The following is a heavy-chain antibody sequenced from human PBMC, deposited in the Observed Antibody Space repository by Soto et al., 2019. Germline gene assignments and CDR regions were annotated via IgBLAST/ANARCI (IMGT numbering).Heavy chain of an antibody. Sequence: GGSLRLSCAASGFMFSDYYMSWIRQAPGKGLEWVSYVSSGSSYRNYADSVRGRFTISRDNAKNSLYLQMNSLRAEDTAVYYCARVHYGDYALSYYYYGMDVWGQGTTVTVSS. CDR3: ARVHYGDYALSYYYYGMDV. CDR2: VSSGSSYR. D-gene: IGHD4-17*01. J-gene: IGHJ6*02. CDR1: GFMFSDYY. V-gene: IGHV3-11*06.